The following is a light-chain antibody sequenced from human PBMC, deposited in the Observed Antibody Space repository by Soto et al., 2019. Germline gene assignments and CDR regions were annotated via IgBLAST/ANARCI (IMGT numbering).Light chain of an antibody. CDR3: QQRNNWPPIT. J-gene: IGKJ5*01. CDR1: QSISIY. CDR2: DAS. V-gene: IGKV3-11*01. Sequence: EIVLTQSPATLSLSPGERATLSCRASQSISIYLACYQQKPGQAPRLLIFDASNRAPGIPARFSGSGSGTDFTLTISSLEPEDFAVYYCQQRNNWPPITFGQGTHWRL.